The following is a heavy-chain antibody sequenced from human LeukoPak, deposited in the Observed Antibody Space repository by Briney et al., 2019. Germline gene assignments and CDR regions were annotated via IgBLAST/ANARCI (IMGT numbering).Heavy chain of an antibody. Sequence: ASVKVSCKASGYTFTSYYMHWVRQAPGQGLEWMGIINPSGGSTSYAQKFQGRVTMTRDTSISTAYMELSRLRSDDTAVYYCARAGCSSTSCYGDYYYMDVWGKGTTVTISS. D-gene: IGHD2-2*01. V-gene: IGHV1-46*01. CDR2: INPSGGST. J-gene: IGHJ6*03. CDR3: ARAGCSSTSCYGDYYYMDV. CDR1: GYTFTSYY.